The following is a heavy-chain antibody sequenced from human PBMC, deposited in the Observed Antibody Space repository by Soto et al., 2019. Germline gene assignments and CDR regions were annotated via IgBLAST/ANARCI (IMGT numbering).Heavy chain of an antibody. CDR1: GVDLCASSVI. J-gene: IGHJ5*02. V-gene: IGHV6-1*01. CDR2: TYYRSTWSY. D-gene: IGHD6-13*01. CDR3: ARRNRATAGRPYAS. Sequence: RTSICDVSGVDLCASSVIWDWIRQSPSRGLEWLGRTYYRSTWSYDYAVSVQGRITINPDTSNNQFSLHLSSVTPDDTAVYYCARRNRATAGRPYASSGQGTLVAVPS.